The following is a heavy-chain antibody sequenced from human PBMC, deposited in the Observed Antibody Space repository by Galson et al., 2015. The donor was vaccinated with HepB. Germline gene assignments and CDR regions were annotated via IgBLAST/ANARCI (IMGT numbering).Heavy chain of an antibody. CDR1: GFSFTDFA. Sequence: SLRLSCAASGFSFTDFAMHWVRQTPGKGLEWVATISYDGNNKYYVDSVKGRFTISRDISKNTLYLQMNSLRAGDTAVYYCAKVAILGATPHYFDYWGQGTLVTVSS. V-gene: IGHV3-30*18. CDR3: AKVAILGATPHYFDY. D-gene: IGHD3-16*01. J-gene: IGHJ4*02. CDR2: ISYDGNNK.